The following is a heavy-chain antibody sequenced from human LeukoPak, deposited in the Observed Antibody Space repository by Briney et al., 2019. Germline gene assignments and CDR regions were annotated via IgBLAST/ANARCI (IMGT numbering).Heavy chain of an antibody. J-gene: IGHJ4*02. V-gene: IGHV4-34*01. D-gene: IGHD3-3*01. Sequence: SETLSLTCAVSGGSFSGYYWSWIRQPPGKGLEWIGEINHSGSTNYNPSPKSRVTISVDTSKNQFSPKLSSVTAADTAVYYCARVIRFAVYFDYWGQGTLVTVSS. CDR2: INHSGST. CDR3: ARVIRFAVYFDY. CDR1: GGSFSGYY.